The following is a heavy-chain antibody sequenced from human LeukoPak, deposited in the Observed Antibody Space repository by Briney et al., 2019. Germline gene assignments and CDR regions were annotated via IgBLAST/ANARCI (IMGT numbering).Heavy chain of an antibody. CDR2: IHYSGST. CDR3: ARLGWLYGSGSMNWFDR. V-gene: IGHV4-39*01. CDR1: GGSISNSSYY. D-gene: IGHD3-10*01. J-gene: IGHJ5*02. Sequence: SETLSLTCTVSGGSISNSSYYWGWIRQPPGKGLEGIGSIHYSGSTYYNPSLQSRVTISVDTSKNQFSLKLSSLTAAYTAVYYCARLGWLYGSGSMNWFDRWGQGTLVTVSS.